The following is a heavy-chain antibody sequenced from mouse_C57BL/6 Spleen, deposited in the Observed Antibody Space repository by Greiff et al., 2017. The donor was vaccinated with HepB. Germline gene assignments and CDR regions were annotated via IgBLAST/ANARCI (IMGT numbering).Heavy chain of an antibody. CDR2: ISYDGSN. CDR3: ASLDSSGYGDFDY. J-gene: IGHJ2*01. D-gene: IGHD3-2*02. Sequence: EVKLMESGPGLVKPSQSLSLTCSVTGYSITSGYYWNWIRQFPGNKLEWMGYISYDGSNNYNPSLKNRISITRDTSKNQFFLKLNSVTTEDTATYYCASLDSSGYGDFDYWGQGTTLTVSS. V-gene: IGHV3-6*01. CDR1: GYSITSGYY.